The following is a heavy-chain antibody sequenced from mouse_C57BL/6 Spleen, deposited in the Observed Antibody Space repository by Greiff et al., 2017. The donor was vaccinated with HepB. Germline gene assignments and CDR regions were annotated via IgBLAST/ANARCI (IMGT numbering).Heavy chain of an antibody. V-gene: IGHV1-20*01. CDR1: GYSFTGYF. CDR3: ARSDDYAMDY. J-gene: IGHJ4*01. CDR2: INPYNGVT. Sequence: VQLKQSGPELVKPGDSVKISCKASGYSFTGYFMNWVMQSHGKSLEWIGRINPYNGVTFYNQKFKGKATLTVDTSSSTAHMELRSLTSEDSAVYYCARSDDYAMDYWGQGTSVTVSS.